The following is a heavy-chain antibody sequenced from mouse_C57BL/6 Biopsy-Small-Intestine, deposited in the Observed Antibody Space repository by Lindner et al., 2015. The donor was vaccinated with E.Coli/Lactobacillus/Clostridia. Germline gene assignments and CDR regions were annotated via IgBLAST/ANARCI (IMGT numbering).Heavy chain of an antibody. CDR2: INPYNGDT. CDR1: GYSFTGYF. J-gene: IGHJ2*01. Sequence: VQLQESGPELVKPGDSVKISCKASGYSFTGYFMNWVMQSHGKSLEWIGRINPYNGDTFYNQKFKGKATLTVDKSSSTAHMGLRSLTSEDSAVYYCARLTTVVAFDYWGQGTTLTVSS. D-gene: IGHD1-1*01. V-gene: IGHV1-20*01. CDR3: ARLTTVVAFDY.